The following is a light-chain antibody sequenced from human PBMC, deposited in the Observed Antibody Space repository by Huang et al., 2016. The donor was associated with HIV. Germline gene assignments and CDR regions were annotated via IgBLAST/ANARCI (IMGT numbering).Light chain of an antibody. J-gene: IGKJ3*01. V-gene: IGKV3-11*01. CDR1: QSVSSY. CDR3: QQRSNWPT. Sequence: EIVLTQSPATLSLSPGERATISCRASQSVSSYFAWYQQKPGQAPRLLIYDASNRATGIPARFSGSGSGTDFTLTIISLEPEDFAVYYCQQRSNWPTFGPGTKVDIK. CDR2: DAS.